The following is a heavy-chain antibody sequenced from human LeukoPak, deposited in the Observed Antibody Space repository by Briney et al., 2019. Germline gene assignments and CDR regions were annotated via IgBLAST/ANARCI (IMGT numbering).Heavy chain of an antibody. V-gene: IGHV4-39*07. D-gene: IGHD5-18*01. CDR3: ASCERGYSYGYDYYYYMDV. Sequence: PSETLSLTCTVSGGSISSSSYYWGWIRQPPWKGLEWIGSIYYSGSTYYNPSLKSRVTISVDTSKNQFSLKLSSVTAADTAVYYCASCERGYSYGYDYYYYMDVWGKGTTVTVSS. CDR2: IYYSGST. CDR1: GGSISSSSYY. J-gene: IGHJ6*03.